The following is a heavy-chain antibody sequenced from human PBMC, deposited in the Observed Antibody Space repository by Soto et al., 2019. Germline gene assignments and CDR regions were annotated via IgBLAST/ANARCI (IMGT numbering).Heavy chain of an antibody. D-gene: IGHD1-26*01. J-gene: IGHJ6*02. CDR2: ISNDGQTK. CDR1: GFTFSSYG. Sequence: QMQLMESGGGVVQAGTSLRLSCVASGFTFSSYGFHWVRQRPGKGLEWVALISNDGQTKHYRESVKGRFSVSGERPMKMVYLQMNSLRVEDTAVYYCAKEGPGGGRHFYYGMDVWGQGTTVTVSS. V-gene: IGHV3-30*18. CDR3: AKEGPGGGRHFYYGMDV.